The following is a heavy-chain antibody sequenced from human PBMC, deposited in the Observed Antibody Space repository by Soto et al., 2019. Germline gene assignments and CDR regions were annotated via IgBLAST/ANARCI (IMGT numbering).Heavy chain of an antibody. CDR2: INPHSGGT. D-gene: IGHD6-13*01. V-gene: IGHV1-2*04. CDR1: GYTFTGYY. J-gene: IGHJ3*02. Sequence: ASVKVSCKASGYTFTGYYMHWVRQAPGQGLEWMGWINPHSGGTNYAQKFQGWVTMTRDTSISTAYMELSRLRSDDTAVYYCARGGAAPYSAAFDIWGQGTMVTVSS. CDR3: ARGGAAPYSAAFDI.